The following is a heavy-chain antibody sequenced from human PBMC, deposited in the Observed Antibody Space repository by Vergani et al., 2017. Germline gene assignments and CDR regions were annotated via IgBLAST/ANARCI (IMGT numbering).Heavy chain of an antibody. J-gene: IGHJ3*02. Sequence: QVQLQESGPGLVKPSETLSLTCTVSGGSISSYYWSWIRQPPGKGLEWIGYIYYSGSTNYNPSRRSRVTISVDTSKNQFPLRLSSVTAADTAVYYCARCMQISDVAFDIWGQGKMVTVSS. CDR1: GGSISSYY. V-gene: IGHV4-59*08. CDR2: IYYSGST. D-gene: IGHD2-21*01. CDR3: ARCMQISDVAFDI.